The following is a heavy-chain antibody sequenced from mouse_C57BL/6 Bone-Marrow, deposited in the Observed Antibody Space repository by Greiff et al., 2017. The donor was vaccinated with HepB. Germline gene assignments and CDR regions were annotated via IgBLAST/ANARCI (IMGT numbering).Heavy chain of an antibody. J-gene: IGHJ3*01. Sequence: QVQLQQSGPELVKPGASVKLSCKASGYTFTSYDMNWVKQRPGQGLEWIGWIYPRDGSTKYNEKFKGKATLTVDTSSSTAYMELHSLTSEDSAVYFCARHDDYDRFAYWGQGTLVTVSA. D-gene: IGHD2-4*01. V-gene: IGHV1-85*01. CDR1: GYTFTSYD. CDR3: ARHDDYDRFAY. CDR2: IYPRDGST.